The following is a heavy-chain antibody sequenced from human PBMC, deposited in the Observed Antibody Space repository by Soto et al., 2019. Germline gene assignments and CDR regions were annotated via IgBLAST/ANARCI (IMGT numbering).Heavy chain of an antibody. CDR2: IYYSGST. V-gene: IGHV4-61*01. Sequence: SETLSLTCTVSGGSVSSGSYYWSWIRQPPGKGLEWIGYIYYSGSTNYNPSLKSQVTISVDTSKNQFSLKLSSVTAADTAVYYCAGDTIHTAHFDYWGQGTLVTVAS. J-gene: IGHJ4*02. CDR3: AGDTIHTAHFDY. D-gene: IGHD3-9*01. CDR1: GGSVSSGSYY.